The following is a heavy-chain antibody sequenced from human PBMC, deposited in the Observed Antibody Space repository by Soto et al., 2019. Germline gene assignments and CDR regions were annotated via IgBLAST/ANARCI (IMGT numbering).Heavy chain of an antibody. D-gene: IGHD3-10*01. CDR3: ARAYGSGRTYDH. J-gene: IGHJ4*02. CDR2: IYAHGGP. V-gene: IGHV4-4*07. Sequence: ASETLSLTCPSSGGYVSDYDVTWIRQPAGKALEWIGHIYAHGGPTYNPSLKSRVTLALDTSKNQVSLNLASVTAMDTAVYYCARAYGSGRTYDHWGQGTLVTVSS. CDR1: GGYVSDYD.